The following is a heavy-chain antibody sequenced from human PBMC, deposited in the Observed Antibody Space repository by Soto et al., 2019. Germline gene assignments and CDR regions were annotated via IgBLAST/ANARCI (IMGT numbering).Heavy chain of an antibody. CDR1: GVSVSSGSFY. D-gene: IGHD4-17*01. CDR3: ARGATVTHYDY. V-gene: IGHV4-61*01. J-gene: IGHJ4*02. CDR2: ISYSGTT. Sequence: PSETLSLTCTVSGVSVSSGSFYWAWIRQPPGKGLEWIGFISYSGTTNYNPSLKSRVAISVDTSRSHISLKVSSLTAADTAVYYCARGATVTHYDYWGQGTLVTVSS.